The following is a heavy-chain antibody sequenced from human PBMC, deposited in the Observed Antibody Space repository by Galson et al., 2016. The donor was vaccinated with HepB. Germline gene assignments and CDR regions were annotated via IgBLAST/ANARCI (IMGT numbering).Heavy chain of an antibody. D-gene: IGHD3-10*01. V-gene: IGHV3-23*01. Sequence: SLRLSCAASGFTFNIYAMSWVRQSPGRRLEWVSGIRGSGSSTYYADSVRGRFTISRDSSKNTVYLQMNSLRAEDTGVYYCAKDGRRRWFEDLMSPVSWFDSWGQGTLVTVSS. CDR1: GFTFNIYA. CDR3: AKDGRRRWFEDLMSPVSWFDS. CDR2: IRGSGSST. J-gene: IGHJ5*01.